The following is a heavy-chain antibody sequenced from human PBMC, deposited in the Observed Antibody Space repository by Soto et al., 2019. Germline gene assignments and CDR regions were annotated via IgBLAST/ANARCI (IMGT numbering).Heavy chain of an antibody. V-gene: IGHV4-59*01. J-gene: IGHJ4*02. CDR3: ARSDGRY. CDR1: GGSISSYY. CDR2: IYYSGST. Sequence: SKTLSLTCTVSGGSISSYYWSWILQPPGKGLEWIGYIYYSGSTNYNPSLKSRVTISVDTSKNQFSLKLSSVTAADTAVYYCARSDGRYWGQGTLVTVSS.